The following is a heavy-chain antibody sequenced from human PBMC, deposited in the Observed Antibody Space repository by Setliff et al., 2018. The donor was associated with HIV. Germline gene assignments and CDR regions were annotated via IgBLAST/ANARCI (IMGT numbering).Heavy chain of an antibody. CDR2: IYSGDRST. J-gene: IGHJ6*04. Sequence: GGSLRLSCATSGFTFTTYAMTWVRQAPGKGLEWVSTIYSGDRSTYYGDSVKGRFTISRDNSKNTVYLQMNSLRAEDTAVYYCMRGPRLGPVNVWGKGPTVTVSS. CDR3: MRGPRLGPVNV. CDR1: GFTFTTYA. V-gene: IGHV3-23*03. D-gene: IGHD4-17*01.